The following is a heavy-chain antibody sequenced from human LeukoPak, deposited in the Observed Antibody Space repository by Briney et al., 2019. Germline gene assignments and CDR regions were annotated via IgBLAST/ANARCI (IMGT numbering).Heavy chain of an antibody. J-gene: IGHJ6*03. V-gene: IGHV3-23*01. CDR3: AKGSPNPFFGIVSMDV. Sequence: PGGSLRLSCAASGFTFSSYAMSWVRQAPGKGLERVSAISGSGGSTYYADSVKGRFTISRDNSKNTLYLQMNSLRAEDTAVYYCAKGSPNPFFGIVSMDVWGKGTTVTVSS. D-gene: IGHD2-15*01. CDR1: GFTFSSYA. CDR2: ISGSGGST.